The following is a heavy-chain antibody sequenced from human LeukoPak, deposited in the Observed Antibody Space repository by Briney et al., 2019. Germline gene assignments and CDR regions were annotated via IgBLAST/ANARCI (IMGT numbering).Heavy chain of an antibody. J-gene: IGHJ4*02. V-gene: IGHV5-51*01. Sequence: GESLQISCQGSGYSFPSYWIGWVRQMPGKGLEWMAIIYPGDSDTTYSPSFQGQVTISADKSLSTAYLQWSSLQASDTAMYYCARGLTGDGRHFDYWGQGTLVIVSS. CDR3: ARGLTGDGRHFDY. D-gene: IGHD7-27*01. CDR2: IYPGDSDT. CDR1: GYSFPSYW.